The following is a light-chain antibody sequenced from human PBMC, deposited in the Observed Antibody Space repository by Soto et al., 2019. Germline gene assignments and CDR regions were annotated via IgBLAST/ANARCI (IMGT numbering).Light chain of an antibody. J-gene: IGKJ1*01. V-gene: IGKV3-20*01. Sequence: EIVLTQSPVTLSVSPGERATLSCTASHIVCSNLAWYQQKTGQAPRLLIYGASTRATGIPDTLSGSGSGTDFTLTISRMEHEDFAVYYCQQYGSSLTWTFGQGTKVDIK. CDR3: QQYGSSLTWT. CDR1: HIVCSN. CDR2: GAS.